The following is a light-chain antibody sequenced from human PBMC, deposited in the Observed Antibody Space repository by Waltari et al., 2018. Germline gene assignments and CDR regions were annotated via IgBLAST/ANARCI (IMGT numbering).Light chain of an antibody. CDR1: SSNIGGNS. CDR3: AAWDDSLNGWV. CDR2: SDN. J-gene: IGLJ3*02. Sequence: QSLLTQPPSASGTPGQRVTISCSGSSSNIGGNSVNWYQQVPGTAPQVLIFSDNQRPSGVPDRSSGSQSGTSAALAISGLQSEDETDYYCAAWDDSLNGWVFGGGTRLTVL. V-gene: IGLV1-44*01.